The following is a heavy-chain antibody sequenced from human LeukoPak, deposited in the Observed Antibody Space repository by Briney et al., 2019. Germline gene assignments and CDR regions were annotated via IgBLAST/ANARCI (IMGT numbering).Heavy chain of an antibody. CDR3: ARHSEDTAMAGVDY. D-gene: IGHD5-18*01. V-gene: IGHV4-39*07. CDR1: GGSISSSSYY. CDR2: IYYSGST. J-gene: IGHJ4*02. Sequence: SETLSLTCTVSGGSISSSSYYWGWIRQPPGKGLEWIGSIYYSGSTYYNPSLKSRVTISVDTSKNQFSLKLSSVTAADTAVYYCARHSEDTAMAGVDYWGQGTLVTVSS.